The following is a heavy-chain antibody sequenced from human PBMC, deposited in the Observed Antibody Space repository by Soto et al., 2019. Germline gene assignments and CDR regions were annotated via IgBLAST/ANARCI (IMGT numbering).Heavy chain of an antibody. CDR2: INPSGGST. CDR1: GYTFTSYY. J-gene: IGHJ4*02. D-gene: IGHD3-9*01. Sequence: ASVKVSCKASGYTFTSYYMHWVRQAPGQGLEWMGIINPSGGSTSYAQKFQGRVTMTRDTSTSTVYMELSSLRSEDTAVYYCARGHYDILTGYSTYSFDYWGQGTLVTVSS. CDR3: ARGHYDILTGYSTYSFDY. V-gene: IGHV1-46*01.